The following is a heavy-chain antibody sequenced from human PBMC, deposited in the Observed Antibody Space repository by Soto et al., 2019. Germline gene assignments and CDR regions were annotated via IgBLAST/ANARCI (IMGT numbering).Heavy chain of an antibody. Sequence: ASVKVSCKASGGTLSSYVISWVLQAPGQGLEWMGGIIPIFGTTTYGEKFQGRVTITADESTSTTYMELSSLKSEDTAVYYCARDPRQDCSGETCYYSWGQGTLVTVSS. CDR3: ARDPRQDCSGETCYYS. CDR2: IIPIFGTT. D-gene: IGHD2-15*01. J-gene: IGHJ4*02. V-gene: IGHV1-69*13. CDR1: GGTLSSYV.